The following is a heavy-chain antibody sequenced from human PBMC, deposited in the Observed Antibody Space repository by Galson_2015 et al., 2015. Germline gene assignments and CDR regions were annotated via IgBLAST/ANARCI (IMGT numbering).Heavy chain of an antibody. J-gene: IGHJ6*03. CDR1: GFTFGDYA. CDR3: TRDPDDYSKRIYYMDV. CDR2: IRSKAYGGTT. D-gene: IGHD4-11*01. Sequence: SLRLSCAASGFTFGDYAMSWVRQAPGKGLEWVGFIRSKAYGGTTEYAASVKGRFTISRDDSKSIAYLQMNSLKTEDTAVYYCTRDPDDYSKRIYYMDVWGKGTTVTVSS. V-gene: IGHV3-49*04.